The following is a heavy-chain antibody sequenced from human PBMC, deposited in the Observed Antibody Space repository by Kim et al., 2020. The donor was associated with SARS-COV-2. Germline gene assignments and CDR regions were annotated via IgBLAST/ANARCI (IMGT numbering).Heavy chain of an antibody. Sequence: GGSLRLSCAASGFTFSSYGMHWVRQAPGKGLEWVAVIWYDGSNKYYADSVKGRFTISRDNSKNTLYLQMNSLRAEDTAVYYCARTKLRYFDSREWGLTDYWGQGTLVTVSS. CDR2: IWYDGSNK. V-gene: IGHV3-33*01. D-gene: IGHD3-9*01. CDR3: ARTKLRYFDSREWGLTDY. J-gene: IGHJ4*02. CDR1: GFTFSSYG.